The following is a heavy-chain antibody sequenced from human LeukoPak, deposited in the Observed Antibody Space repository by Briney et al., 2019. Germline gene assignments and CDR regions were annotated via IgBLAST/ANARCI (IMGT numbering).Heavy chain of an antibody. V-gene: IGHV7-4-1*02. J-gene: IGHJ4*02. D-gene: IGHD2/OR15-2a*01. Sequence: GASVKVSCKASGYTFTNYAMNWVRQAPGQGLEWMGWINTHTGNPAYGQGFTGRFVFSLDTSVSTAYLQISSLKAEDTAVYYCAREGPLTPSEYPRGYYFDYWGQGTLVTVSS. CDR2: INTHTGNP. CDR1: GYTFTNYA. CDR3: AREGPLTPSEYPRGYYFDY.